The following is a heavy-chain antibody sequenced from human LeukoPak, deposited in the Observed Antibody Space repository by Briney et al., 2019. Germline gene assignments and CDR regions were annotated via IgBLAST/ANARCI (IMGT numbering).Heavy chain of an antibody. V-gene: IGHV3-23*01. J-gene: IGHJ4*02. Sequence: GGSLRLSCAASGFTYSSYALNWVRQAPGKGLEWVATVSGSGDRMYHADSVKGRFTISRDNSKNTIYLQMNSLRAEDTALYYCAKAAAAPGFDFWGQGTLVTVSS. CDR1: GFTYSSYA. D-gene: IGHD6-13*01. CDR2: VSGSGDRM. CDR3: AKAAAAPGFDF.